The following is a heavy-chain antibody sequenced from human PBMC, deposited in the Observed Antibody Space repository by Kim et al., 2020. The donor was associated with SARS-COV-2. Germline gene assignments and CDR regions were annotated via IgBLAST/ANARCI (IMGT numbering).Heavy chain of an antibody. D-gene: IGHD2-15*01. V-gene: IGHV3-73*01. CDR3: STSGGYCSGGSCHSDNYYGMDV. J-gene: IGHJ6*02. CDR1: GFTFSVSA. Sequence: GGSLRLSCAASGFTFSVSAIHWVRQASGKGLEWVGRIRSKPDNYATAFAASLEGRFSISRDDSKNTVDLQMNSLKTEDTAIYYCSTSGGYCSGGSCHSDNYYGMDVWGQGTTVTVSS. CDR2: IRSKPDNYAT.